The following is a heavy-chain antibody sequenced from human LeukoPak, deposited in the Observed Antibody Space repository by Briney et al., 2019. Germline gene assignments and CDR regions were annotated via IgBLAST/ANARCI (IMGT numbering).Heavy chain of an antibody. J-gene: IGHJ4*02. D-gene: IGHD3-3*01. CDR2: INHSGST. Sequence: NPSETLSLTCAVYGGSFSGYYWSWIRQPPGKGLEWIGEINHSGSTNYNPSLKSRVTISVDTSKNQFSLKLSSVTAADTAVYYCARGLWRVPDYWGQGTLVTVSS. V-gene: IGHV4-34*01. CDR1: GGSFSGYY. CDR3: ARGLWRVPDY.